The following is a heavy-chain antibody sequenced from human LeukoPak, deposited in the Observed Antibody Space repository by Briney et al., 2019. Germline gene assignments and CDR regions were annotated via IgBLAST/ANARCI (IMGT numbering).Heavy chain of an antibody. D-gene: IGHD6-19*01. V-gene: IGHV1-2*02. CDR2: INPNSGGT. J-gene: IGHJ5*01. CDR1: GYTFTGYY. CDR3: ARGIGSGWYSTRSDS. Sequence: ASVKVSCKASGYTFTGYYMHWVRQAPGQGLEWMGWINPNSGGTNYAQKFQGRVTMTRGTSISTAYMELSRLRSDDTAVYYCARGIGSGWYSTRSDSWGQGTLVTVSS.